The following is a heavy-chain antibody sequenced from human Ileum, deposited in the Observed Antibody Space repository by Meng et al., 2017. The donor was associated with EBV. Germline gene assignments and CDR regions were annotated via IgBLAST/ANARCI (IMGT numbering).Heavy chain of an antibody. CDR3: VKSNWGSEDS. J-gene: IGHJ4*02. CDR2: IKTDGRTS. Sequence: EVQVEGSGGGFVHPGWSLRRSCAVSGVIFSRYWMHWVRQASGKGLVWVSNIKTDGRTSAYADSVKGRVTISRDNAKNTLYLQMNSLRVEDTARYYCVKSNWGSEDSWGQGTLVTVSS. CDR1: GVIFSRYW. V-gene: IGHV3-74*03. D-gene: IGHD7-27*01.